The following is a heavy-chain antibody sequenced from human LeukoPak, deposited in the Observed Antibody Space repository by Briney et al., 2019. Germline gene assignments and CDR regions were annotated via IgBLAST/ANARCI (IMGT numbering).Heavy chain of an antibody. Sequence: GRSLRLSCAASGFTFSSYAMHWVRQAPGKGLEWVAVISYDGSNKYYADSVKGRFTISRDNSKNTLYLQMNSLRAEDTAVYYCASYYDPYYYGMDVWGQGTTVTVSS. CDR1: GFTFSSYA. J-gene: IGHJ6*02. CDR2: ISYDGSNK. V-gene: IGHV3-30-3*01. CDR3: ASYYDPYYYGMDV. D-gene: IGHD3-3*01.